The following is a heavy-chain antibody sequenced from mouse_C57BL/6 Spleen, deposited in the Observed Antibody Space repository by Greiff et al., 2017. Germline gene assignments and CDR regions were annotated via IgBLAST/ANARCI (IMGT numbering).Heavy chain of an antibody. D-gene: IGHD4-1*01. J-gene: IGHJ2*01. Sequence: VQLQQSGAELVRPGASVKLSCTASGFNIKDDYMHWVKQSPEQGLEWIGWIDPENGDTEYASNFQGKATITADTSSKPAYLQLSSLTSEDTAVYYCTPGFDYWGQGTTLTVSS. CDR3: TPGFDY. V-gene: IGHV14-4*01. CDR1: GFNIKDDY. CDR2: IDPENGDT.